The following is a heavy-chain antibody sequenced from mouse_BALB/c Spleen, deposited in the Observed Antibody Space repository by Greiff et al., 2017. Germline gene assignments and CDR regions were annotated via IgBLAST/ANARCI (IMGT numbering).Heavy chain of an antibody. CDR2: IWAGGST. Sequence: VQLQQSGPGLVAPSQSLSITCTVSGFSLTSYGVHWVRQPPGKGLEWLGVIWAGGSTNYNSALMSRLSISKDNSKSQVFLKMNSLQTDDTAMYYCARDRYEGYYYAMDYWGQGTSVTVSS. D-gene: IGHD2-14*01. J-gene: IGHJ4*01. V-gene: IGHV2-9*02. CDR3: ARDRYEGYYYAMDY. CDR1: GFSLTSYG.